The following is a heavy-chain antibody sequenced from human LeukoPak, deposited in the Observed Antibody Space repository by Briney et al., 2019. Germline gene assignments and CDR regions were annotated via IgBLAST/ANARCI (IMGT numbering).Heavy chain of an antibody. CDR3: ARMRDSRSSLPDY. V-gene: IGHV3-21*01. D-gene: IGHD6-6*01. J-gene: IGHJ4*02. CDR1: GFTFSSYS. Sequence: PGGSLRLSCAASGFTFSSYSMKCVRQAPGEGLEWVSSITSSSSYTYYADSVKGRFTISRDNAKNSLYLHMNSLRAEDTAVYYCARMRDSRSSLPDYWHQGTVVTVSS. CDR2: ITSSSSYT.